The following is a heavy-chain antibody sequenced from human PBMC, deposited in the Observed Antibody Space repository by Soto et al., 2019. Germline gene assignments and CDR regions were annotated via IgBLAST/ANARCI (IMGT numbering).Heavy chain of an antibody. CDR1: GDTFTSYG. J-gene: IGHJ4*02. CDR3: ARDDCSGGSCFTSIDY. Sequence: ASLKVSCKASGDTFTSYGISWVRQAPGQGLEWMGWISAYNGNTNYAQKLQGRVTMTTDTSTSTAYMELRSLRSDDTAVYYCARDDCSGGSCFTSIDYWGQGTLVTVSS. CDR2: ISAYNGNT. V-gene: IGHV1-18*01. D-gene: IGHD2-15*01.